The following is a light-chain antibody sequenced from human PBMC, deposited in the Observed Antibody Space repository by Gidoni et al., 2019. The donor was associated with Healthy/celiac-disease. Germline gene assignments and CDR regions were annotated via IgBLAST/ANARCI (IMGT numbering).Light chain of an antibody. CDR2: QAS. V-gene: IGLV3-1*01. CDR1: KLGDKY. Sequence: SYELTQPPSVSVSPGQTASITCYGDKLGDKYACWYQQKPGQSPVLVIYQASKRPSGIPERFSGSNSGNTATLTISGTQAMDEADYYCQAWDSSTEDVFGTGTKVTVL. CDR3: QAWDSSTEDV. J-gene: IGLJ1*01.